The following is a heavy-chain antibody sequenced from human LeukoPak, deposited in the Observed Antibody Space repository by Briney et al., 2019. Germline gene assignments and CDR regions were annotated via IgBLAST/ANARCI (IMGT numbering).Heavy chain of an antibody. D-gene: IGHD6-13*01. CDR1: GYTFTGYY. J-gene: IGHJ5*02. CDR2: MNPNSGNT. Sequence: ASVKVSCKASGYTFTGYYMHWVRQAPGQGLEWMGWMNPNSGNTGYAQKFQGRVTMTRNTSISTAYMELSSLRSEDTAVYYCARGSAAADFDPWGQGTLVTVSS. CDR3: ARGSAAADFDP. V-gene: IGHV1-8*02.